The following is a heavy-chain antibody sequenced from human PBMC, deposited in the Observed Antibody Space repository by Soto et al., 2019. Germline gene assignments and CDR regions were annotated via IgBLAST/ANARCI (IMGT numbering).Heavy chain of an antibody. CDR3: ANDRHYPRDVLPY. D-gene: IGHD1-1*01. Sequence: PSGSMRICCSAPGCPFSSHDMHWVRQAKGKGLEWVSGITPAGDPHYLGSGKGRFTISRENAKNSLYLHMDSLSAEDTAVYYCANDRHYPRDVLPYWVQGTPVTVSS. V-gene: IGHV3-13*05. CDR1: GCPFSSHD. J-gene: IGHJ4*02. CDR2: ITPAGDP.